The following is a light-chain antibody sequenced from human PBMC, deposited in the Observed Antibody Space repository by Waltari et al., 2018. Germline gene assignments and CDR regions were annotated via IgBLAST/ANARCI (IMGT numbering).Light chain of an antibody. CDR2: GAS. CDR1: QTVTSSY. Sequence: EIVLTQSPGTLSLSPGEGATLSCRASQTVTSSYLAWYQQKPGQAPRLLIYGASSRATALPDKFRGSGSGADFTLTISRLEPEDSAVYYCQQYGSSPITFGQGTRLEIK. J-gene: IGKJ5*01. V-gene: IGKV3-20*01. CDR3: QQYGSSPIT.